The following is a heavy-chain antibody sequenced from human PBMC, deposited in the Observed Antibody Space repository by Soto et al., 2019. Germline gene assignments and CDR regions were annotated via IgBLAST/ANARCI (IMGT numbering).Heavy chain of an antibody. Sequence: ASVKVSCKASGYTFTSYGISWVRQAPGQGLEWMGWISAYNGNTNYAQKLQGRVTMTTDTSTSTAYMELRSLRSDDTAVYYCARVSLEPDYDILTGYYRRRNWFDPWGQGTLVTVSS. CDR2: ISAYNGNT. J-gene: IGHJ5*02. CDR3: ARVSLEPDYDILTGYYRRRNWFDP. D-gene: IGHD3-9*01. V-gene: IGHV1-18*01. CDR1: GYTFTSYG.